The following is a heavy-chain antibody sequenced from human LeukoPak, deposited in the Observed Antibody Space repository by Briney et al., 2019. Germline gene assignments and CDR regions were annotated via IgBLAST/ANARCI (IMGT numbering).Heavy chain of an antibody. CDR2: IRSKAYGGTT. CDR3: TSHITMIVPGDWFDP. J-gene: IGHJ5*02. D-gene: IGHD3-22*01. CDR1: GFTFGDYA. Sequence: GGSLRLSCTASGFTFGDYAMSWFRQAPGKGLEWVGFIRSKAYGGTTEYAASVKGRFTISRDDSKSIAYLQMNSLKTEDTAVYYCTSHITMIVPGDWFDPWGQGTLVTVSS. V-gene: IGHV3-49*03.